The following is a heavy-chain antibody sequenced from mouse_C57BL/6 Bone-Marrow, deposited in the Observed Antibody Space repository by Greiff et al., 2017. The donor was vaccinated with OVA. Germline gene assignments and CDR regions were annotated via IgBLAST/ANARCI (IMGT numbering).Heavy chain of an antibody. V-gene: IGHV1-26*01. CDR2: INPNNGGT. J-gene: IGHJ4*01. CDR1: GYTFTDYY. D-gene: IGHD2-1*01. CDR3: ASDGNYDYYAMDY. Sequence: VQLQQSGPELVTPGASVKISCKASGYTFTDYYMNWVKQSHGKSLEWIGDINPNNGGTSYNQKFKGKATLTVDKSYSTAYMELRSLTTEDSAVYDCASDGNYDYYAMDYWGQGTSVTVSA.